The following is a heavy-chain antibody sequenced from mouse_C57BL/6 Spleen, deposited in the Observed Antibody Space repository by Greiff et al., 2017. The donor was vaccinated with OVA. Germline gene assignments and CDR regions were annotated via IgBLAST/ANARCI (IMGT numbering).Heavy chain of an antibody. CDR3: ARGGTTVVAKGYYFDY. CDR2: IYPGDGDT. J-gene: IGHJ2*01. CDR1: GYAFSSYW. V-gene: IGHV1-80*01. Sequence: VQLQQSGAELVKPGASVKISCKASGYAFSSYWMNWVKQRPGKGLEWIGQIYPGDGDTNYNGKFKGKATLTADKSSSTAYMQLSSLTSEDSAVYFCARGGTTVVAKGYYFDYWGQGTTLTVSS. D-gene: IGHD1-1*01.